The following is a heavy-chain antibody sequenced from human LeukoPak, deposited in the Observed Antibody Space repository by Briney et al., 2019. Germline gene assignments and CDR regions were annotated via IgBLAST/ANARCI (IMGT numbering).Heavy chain of an antibody. D-gene: IGHD6-19*01. CDR3: ARDLRAGTIYYYYYYGMDV. Sequence: GGSLRLSCAASGFTFSSYSMNWVRQAPGKGLEWVAVISYDGSNKYSADSVKGRFTISRDNSKNTLYLQMNSLRAEDTAVYYCARDLRAGTIYYYYYYGMDVWGQGTTVTVSS. V-gene: IGHV3-30*04. CDR2: ISYDGSNK. J-gene: IGHJ6*02. CDR1: GFTFSSYS.